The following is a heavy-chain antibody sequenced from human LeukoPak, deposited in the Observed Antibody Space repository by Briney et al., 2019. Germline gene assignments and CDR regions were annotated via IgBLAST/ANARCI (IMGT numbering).Heavy chain of an antibody. CDR3: VTNPIVVVTSVNY. CDR1: GFTFSNYW. V-gene: IGHV3-74*01. J-gene: IGHJ4*01. D-gene: IGHD2-21*02. Sequence: PEGSLRLSCVASGFTFSNYWMRWVRQDPLKVLVWVSRINTDGSTTNYRDSVEGRFTISRDNDKNTLYLQMNSLRVEDTAVYYCVTNPIVVVTSVNYWGQGTVVTVSS. CDR2: INTDGSTT.